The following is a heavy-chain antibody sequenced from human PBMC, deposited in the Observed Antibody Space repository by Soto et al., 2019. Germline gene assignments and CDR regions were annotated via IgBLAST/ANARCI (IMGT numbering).Heavy chain of an antibody. D-gene: IGHD3-3*01. J-gene: IGHJ4*02. V-gene: IGHV4-59*01. Sequence: PSETLSLTCTVSGGSISSYYWSWIRQPPGKGLEWIGYIYYSGSTNYNPSLKSRVTISVDTSKNQFSLKLSSVTAADTAVYYCARLTPGSYDFWSGLFEKNYYFDYWGQGTLVTVSS. CDR1: GGSISSYY. CDR3: ARLTPGSYDFWSGLFEKNYYFDY. CDR2: IYYSGST.